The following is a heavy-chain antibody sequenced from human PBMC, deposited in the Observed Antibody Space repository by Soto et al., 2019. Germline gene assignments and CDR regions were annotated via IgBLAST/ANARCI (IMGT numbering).Heavy chain of an antibody. Sequence: GASVKVSCKVSGSRFSNYVISWVRQAPGHGLEWLGRIIPIFNSTKYAQSFQGRFTITADKSTSTASLELSSLRSDDTAVYYCAREGRGKKAGYNGLVSLGYWGQGTLVTVSS. D-gene: IGHD2-2*02. J-gene: IGHJ4*02. V-gene: IGHV1-69*06. CDR2: IIPIFNST. CDR3: AREGRGKKAGYNGLVSLGY. CDR1: GSRFSNYV.